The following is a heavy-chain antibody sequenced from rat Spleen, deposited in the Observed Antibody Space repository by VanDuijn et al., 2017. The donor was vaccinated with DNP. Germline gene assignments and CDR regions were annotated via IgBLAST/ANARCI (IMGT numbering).Heavy chain of an antibody. CDR2: ISPSGGGT. Sequence: EVQLVESGGGLVQPGRSLKLSCAASGFTFSNSGMHWIRQAPTKGLEWVTSISPSGGGTYYRDSVKGRFTISRDNANRTLYLQMDSLRSEDTATYYCARQTYYDGSYPYTMDAWGQGTSVTVSS. CDR3: ARQTYYDGSYPYTMDA. V-gene: IGHV5-19*01. CDR1: GFTFSNSG. J-gene: IGHJ4*01. D-gene: IGHD1-12*02.